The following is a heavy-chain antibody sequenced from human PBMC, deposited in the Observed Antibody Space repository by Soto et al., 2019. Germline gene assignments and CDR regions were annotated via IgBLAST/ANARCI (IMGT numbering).Heavy chain of an antibody. CDR2: IYPSDSDT. V-gene: IGHV5-51*01. D-gene: IGHD3-3*01. Sequence: GESLKISCKGSGYSFSTSWIGWVRQMSGKGLEWMGTIYPSDSDTRYSPSFQGQVIISADKSTSTAYLQWRSLKASDTAMYYCATRAEYYDFWSGYYGAWSQGTLVTV. CDR1: GYSFSTSW. CDR3: ATRAEYYDFWSGYYGA. J-gene: IGHJ5*02.